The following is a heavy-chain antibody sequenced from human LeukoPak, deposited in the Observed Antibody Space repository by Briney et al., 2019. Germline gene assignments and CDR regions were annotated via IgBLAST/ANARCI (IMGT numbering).Heavy chain of an antibody. V-gene: IGHV4-34*01. CDR2: INHSGAT. CDR3: ARGRIDCSVTSCAAGSWFDP. D-gene: IGHD2-2*01. J-gene: IGHJ5*02. Sequence: PSETLSLTCAVYGGSFSGYYWTWIRQPPGKGLEWIGEINHSGATNYNPSLKSRVTISVDTSKNQFSLKLSSVTAADTAVYYCARGRIDCSVTSCAAGSWFDPWGQGTLVTVSS. CDR1: GGSFSGYY.